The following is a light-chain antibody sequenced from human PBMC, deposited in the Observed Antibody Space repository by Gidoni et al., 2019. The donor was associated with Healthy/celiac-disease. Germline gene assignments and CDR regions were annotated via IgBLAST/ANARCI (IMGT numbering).Light chain of an antibody. Sequence: DIQMTQSPSSLSASVGDRVTITCRASQSISSYLNWYQQKPGKAPKLLISAASSLQSGVPSRFSGSGSGTDFTLTISSLQPEDFVTYYCQQSYSMRTFGQGTKVEIK. V-gene: IGKV1-39*01. J-gene: IGKJ1*01. CDR1: QSISSY. CDR3: QQSYSMRT. CDR2: AAS.